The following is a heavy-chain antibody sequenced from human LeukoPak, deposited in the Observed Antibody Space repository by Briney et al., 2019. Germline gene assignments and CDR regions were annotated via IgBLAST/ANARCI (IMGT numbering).Heavy chain of an antibody. CDR3: ARLGYCSGGSCRWHYGMDV. CDR2: IIPILGIA. Sequence: GASVKVSCKASGGTFSSYAISWVRQAPGQGLERMGRIIPILGIANYAQKFQGRVTITADKSTSTAYMELSSLRSEDTAVYYCARLGYCSGGSCRWHYGMDVWGQGTTVTVSS. V-gene: IGHV1-69*04. CDR1: GGTFSSYA. J-gene: IGHJ6*02. D-gene: IGHD2-15*01.